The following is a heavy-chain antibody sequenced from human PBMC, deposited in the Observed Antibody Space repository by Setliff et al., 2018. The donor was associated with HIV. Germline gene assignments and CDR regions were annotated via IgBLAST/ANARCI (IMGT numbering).Heavy chain of an antibody. CDR2: IYHSGNT. CDR3: ARSVAGTLVWSL. V-gene: IGHV4-38-2*02. Sequence: SETLSLTCTVSGGSISSGYYWGWIRQPRVKGLEWIGGIYHSGNTYYNPSLKIRVTISVDTSKNQVSLKLSSVTAADTAVYYCARSVAGTLVWSLWGQGTLVTVSS. CDR1: GGSISSGYY. D-gene: IGHD6-13*01. J-gene: IGHJ4*02.